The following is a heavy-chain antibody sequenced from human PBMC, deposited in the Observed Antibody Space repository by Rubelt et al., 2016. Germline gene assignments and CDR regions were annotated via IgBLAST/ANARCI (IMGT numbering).Heavy chain of an antibody. D-gene: IGHD1-26*01. J-gene: IGHJ4*02. Sequence: GGSLRLSCAASGFTFSGYEMNWVRQAPGKGLEWVSYISDSGTTIYYADSVKGRFTISRDNAKNSLYLQMNSLRAEDTAVYYCARGVLVGVFDYWGQGTLVTVSS. CDR2: ISDSGTTI. CDR3: ARGVLVGVFDY. CDR1: GFTFSGYE. V-gene: IGHV3-48*03.